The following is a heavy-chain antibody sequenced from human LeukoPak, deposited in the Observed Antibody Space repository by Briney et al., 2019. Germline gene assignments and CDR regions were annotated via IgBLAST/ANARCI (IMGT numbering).Heavy chain of an antibody. Sequence: ASVKVSCKASGHTSTTYAIHWVRQAPGQGLEWMGWISAYNGNTNYAQKLQGRVTMTTDTSTSTAYMELRSLRSDDTAVYYCARVQRTGHFDYWGQGTLVTVSS. CDR3: ARVQRTGHFDY. CDR2: ISAYNGNT. J-gene: IGHJ4*02. V-gene: IGHV1-18*01. D-gene: IGHD3/OR15-3a*01. CDR1: GHTSTTYA.